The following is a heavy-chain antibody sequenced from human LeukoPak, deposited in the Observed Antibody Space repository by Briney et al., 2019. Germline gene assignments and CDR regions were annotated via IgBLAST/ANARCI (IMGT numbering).Heavy chain of an antibody. CDR2: ISSGSGTI. D-gene: IGHD3-22*01. CDR1: GFTFSSYS. J-gene: IGHJ3*02. CDR3: ASGGSYFDSSGGNDAFDI. V-gene: IGHV3-48*04. Sequence: PGGSLRLSCGASGFTFSSYSMNWVRQAPGKGLEWVSYISSGSGTIHYADSVKGRFTISRDNGKNSLYLQMTSLRAEDTAVYYCASGGSYFDSSGGNDAFDIWGQGTMVTVSS.